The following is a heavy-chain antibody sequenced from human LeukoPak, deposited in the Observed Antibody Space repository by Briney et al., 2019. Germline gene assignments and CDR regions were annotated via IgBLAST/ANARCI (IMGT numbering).Heavy chain of an antibody. V-gene: IGHV4-30-4*01. CDR2: IYYTGSA. Sequence: SQTLSLTCTVSGDSINSGGYYWSWIRQPPGKGLEWIGYIYYTGSAYYNPSLRSRVAISVDTSKNQFSLNLNSMTAADTAVYYCARSCGDFGDYGVGLGCHNWIDPWGQGTLVTVSS. J-gene: IGHJ5*02. CDR3: ARSCGDFGDYGVGLGCHNWIDP. D-gene: IGHD4-17*01. CDR1: GDSINSGGYY.